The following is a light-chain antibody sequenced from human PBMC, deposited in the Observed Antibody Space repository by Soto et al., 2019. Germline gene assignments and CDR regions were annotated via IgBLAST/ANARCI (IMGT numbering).Light chain of an antibody. CDR3: QQRSDWPPMYT. V-gene: IGKV3-11*01. CDR1: QSVSSY. CDR2: DVS. Sequence: EVVLTQSPATLSMSPGERATLSCRASQSVSSYLAWYQQKPGQAPRLLIYDVSNRATGIPARFSGSGSGTDFILTISSLEPEDFAVYYCQQRSDWPPMYTFGQGTKLQIK. J-gene: IGKJ2*01.